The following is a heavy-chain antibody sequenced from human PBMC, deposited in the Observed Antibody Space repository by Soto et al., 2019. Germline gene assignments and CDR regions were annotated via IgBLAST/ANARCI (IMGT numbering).Heavy chain of an antibody. Sequence: QGQLVQSGPEVKKPGASVRISCQASGYTFTHYSINWVRQAPGQGLEWMGWISASNGNTDLAQKFQGRVTLATDTWTSTAYMELRSLRSDDTAVFFCPRGHGNFAADIDYWGPGTLVTVSS. V-gene: IGHV1-18*04. CDR3: PRGHGNFAADIDY. J-gene: IGHJ4*01. D-gene: IGHD4-17*01. CDR2: ISASNGNT. CDR1: GYTFTHYS.